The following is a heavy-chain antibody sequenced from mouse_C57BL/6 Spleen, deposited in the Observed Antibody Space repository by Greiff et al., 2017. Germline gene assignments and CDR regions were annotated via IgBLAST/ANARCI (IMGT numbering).Heavy chain of an antibody. V-gene: IGHV14-3*01. Sequence: EVQLQQSVAELVRPGASVKLSCTASGFNIKNTYMHWVQQRPEQGLEWIGRIDPANGNTKYAPKFQGKATLTADTSSNTAYLQPSSLTSEDTAIYYCASSRDWDEGGFAYWGQGTLVTVSA. D-gene: IGHD4-1*01. J-gene: IGHJ3*01. CDR1: GFNIKNTY. CDR3: ASSRDWDEGGFAY. CDR2: IDPANGNT.